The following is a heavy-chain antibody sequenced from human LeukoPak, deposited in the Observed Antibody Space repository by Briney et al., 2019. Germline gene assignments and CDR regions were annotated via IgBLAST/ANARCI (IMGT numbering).Heavy chain of an antibody. CDR2: ISPNNGDA. J-gene: IGHJ4*02. CDR3: ARDGTDRAGFDY. CDR1: GYIFTSYY. Sequence: ASVKVSCKTSGYIFTSYYIHWVRQAPGQGLEWMGRISPNNGDATYAQKFQGRVTMTRDTSITTAYMDLSRLRSDDTAVYYCARDGTDRAGFDYWGQGTLVTVSS. V-gene: IGHV1-2*06. D-gene: IGHD6-13*01.